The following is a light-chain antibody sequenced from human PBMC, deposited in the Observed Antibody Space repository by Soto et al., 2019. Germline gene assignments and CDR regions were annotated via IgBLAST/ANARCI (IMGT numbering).Light chain of an antibody. CDR3: SSYTTSSSLVL. CDR1: SGDVGYYDY. CDR2: DVS. Sequence: SVLTQPASVSGSPGQSITISCTGTSGDVGYYDYVSWYQQHPGKAPKLMIYDVSNRPSGVSDRFSGSKSGNTASLTISGLQAEDEADYYCSSYTTSSSLVLFGGGTKLTVL. V-gene: IGLV2-14*03. J-gene: IGLJ2*01.